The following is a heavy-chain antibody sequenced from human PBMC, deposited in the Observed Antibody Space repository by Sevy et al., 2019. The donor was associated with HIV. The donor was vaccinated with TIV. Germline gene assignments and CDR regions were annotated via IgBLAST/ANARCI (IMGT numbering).Heavy chain of an antibody. CDR1: GFTFSTYW. J-gene: IGHJ4*02. V-gene: IGHV3-7*01. Sequence: GWSLRLSCAASGFTFSTYWMSWVRQAPGKGLEWVATMKQDGSEKDYVDSVKGRFTISRDNAKNSLYLQMNSLRGEDTAVYYCVREGGGGYSYSLDSWGQGTLVTVSS. CDR2: MKQDGSEK. CDR3: VREGGGGYSYSLDS. D-gene: IGHD5-18*01.